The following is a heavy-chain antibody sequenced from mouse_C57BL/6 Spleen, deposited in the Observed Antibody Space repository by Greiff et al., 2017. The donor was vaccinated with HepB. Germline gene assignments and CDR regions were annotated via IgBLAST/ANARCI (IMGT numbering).Heavy chain of an antibody. J-gene: IGHJ1*03. CDR1: GYSFTSYY. CDR3: ARYDGYYWYFDV. Sequence: QVQLKESGPELVKPGASVKISCKASGYSFTSYYIHWVKQRPGQGLEWIGWIYPGSGNTKYNEKFKGKATLTADTSSSTAYMQLSSLTSEDSAVYYCARYDGYYWYFDVWGTGTTVTVSS. D-gene: IGHD2-2*01. V-gene: IGHV1-66*01. CDR2: IYPGSGNT.